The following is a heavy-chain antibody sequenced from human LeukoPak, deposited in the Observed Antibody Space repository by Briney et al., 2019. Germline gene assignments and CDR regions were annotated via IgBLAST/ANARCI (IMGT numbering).Heavy chain of an antibody. V-gene: IGHV3-11*05. CDR3: SRDWYCSSSICYTDRNWFDP. CDR1: GFTFSDYY. CDR2: IITTIAYR. J-gene: IGHJ5*02. Sequence: PGGSLRLSCAASGFTFSDYYMSWIRQAPGQGLEWVSYIITTIAYRDYADSVRGRFTISRDNAKNLLYLQMNSLRPEGTAVYYSSRDWYCSSSICYTDRNWFDPWGQGTLVTVSS. D-gene: IGHD2-2*02.